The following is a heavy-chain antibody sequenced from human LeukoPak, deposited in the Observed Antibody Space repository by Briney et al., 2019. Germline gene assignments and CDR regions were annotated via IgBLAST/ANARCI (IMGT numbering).Heavy chain of an antibody. J-gene: IGHJ4*02. Sequence: PSGTLSLTCTVSGGSISSSNWWSWVRPPPGKGLEWIGEVYHSGATNYNPSLRSRVTISADRSSNQFSLRLNSVTAADTAVFYCARGEGYGSGTVHFDYWGRGILVTVSS. D-gene: IGHD3-10*01. V-gene: IGHV4-4*02. CDR1: GGSISSSNW. CDR2: VYHSGAT. CDR3: ARGEGYGSGTVHFDY.